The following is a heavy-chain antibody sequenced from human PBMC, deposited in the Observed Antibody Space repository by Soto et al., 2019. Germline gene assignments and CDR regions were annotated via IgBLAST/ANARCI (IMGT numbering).Heavy chain of an antibody. Sequence: ASVKVSCKASGGTFSSYAISWVRQAPGQGLEWMGGIIPIFGTANYAQKFQGRVTITADESTSTAYMELSSLRSEDTAVYYCARDKEGYCISTSCYKYFDLWGRGTLVTVSS. CDR1: GGTFSSYA. CDR3: ARDKEGYCISTSCYKYFDL. J-gene: IGHJ2*01. D-gene: IGHD2-2*02. CDR2: IIPIFGTA. V-gene: IGHV1-69*13.